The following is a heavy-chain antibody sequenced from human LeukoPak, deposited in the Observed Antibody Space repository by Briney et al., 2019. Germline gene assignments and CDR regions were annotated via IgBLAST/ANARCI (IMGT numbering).Heavy chain of an antibody. J-gene: IGHJ3*02. Sequence: SETLSLTCTVSGDSISNSRYYWDWIRQPPGKGLEWIGSITYSGTTYYNPSLRSRVTISVDTSKNHFSLKLRSVTAADTAVYYCARNPYYYTSGSYYNSAFDIWGQGTMVTVSS. CDR3: ARNPYYYTSGSYYNSAFDI. CDR2: ITYSGTT. V-gene: IGHV4-39*02. D-gene: IGHD3-10*01. CDR1: GDSISNSRYY.